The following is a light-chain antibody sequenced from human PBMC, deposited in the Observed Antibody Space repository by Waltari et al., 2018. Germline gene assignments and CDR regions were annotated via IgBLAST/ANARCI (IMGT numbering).Light chain of an antibody. CDR3: AAWDDSLNGNV. CDR1: TSNIGSNT. Sequence: QSVLTQSPSASGTPGQRVTISCSGSTSNIGSNTVNWYQQVPGTAPKLLIYSNNQRPPGVPDRVSGSKSGTSASLAISGLQSEDEADYYCAAWDDSLNGNVFGSGTKVTVL. V-gene: IGLV1-44*01. J-gene: IGLJ6*01. CDR2: SNN.